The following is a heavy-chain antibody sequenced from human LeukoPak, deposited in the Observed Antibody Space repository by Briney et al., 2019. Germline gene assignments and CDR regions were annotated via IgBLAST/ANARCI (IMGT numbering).Heavy chain of an antibody. V-gene: IGHV3-48*01. CDR1: GFTFSSYS. Sequence: PGGSLRLSCAASGFTFSSYSMNWVRQAPGKGLEWVSCISSSSSTIYYADSVKGRFTISRDNAKNSLYLQMNSLRAADTAVYYCARRGYSYGYGSPHDYWGQGTLVTVSS. CDR3: ARRGYSYGYGSPHDY. J-gene: IGHJ4*02. D-gene: IGHD5-18*01. CDR2: ISSSSSTI.